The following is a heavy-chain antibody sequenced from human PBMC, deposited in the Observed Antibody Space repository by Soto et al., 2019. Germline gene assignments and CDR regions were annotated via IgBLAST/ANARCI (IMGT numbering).Heavy chain of an antibody. J-gene: IGHJ3*02. Sequence: GGSLRLSCEASGFTFGSYAVTWVRQAPGKGLQWVSTISGSGFSTYYADSVKGRFTISRDNSKNTLYLQINSPGADDTAVYYCAKDRNYSNWSLDIWGQGTMVTVSS. V-gene: IGHV3-23*01. CDR2: ISGSGFST. CDR3: AKDRNYSNWSLDI. CDR1: GFTFGSYA. D-gene: IGHD5-18*01.